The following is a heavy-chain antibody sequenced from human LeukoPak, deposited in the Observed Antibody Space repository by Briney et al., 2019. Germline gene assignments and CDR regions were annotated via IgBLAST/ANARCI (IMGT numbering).Heavy chain of an antibody. D-gene: IGHD2-21*01. J-gene: IGHJ4*02. CDR2: IRNKENLYTT. CDR3: ARDLPYCGRSYFDY. V-gene: IGHV3-72*01. Sequence: GGSLRLSCAASVFTFSDHYMDWVRQAPGKGLEWVGRIRNKENLYTTEYAASAKGRFTISRDDSTHSLYLQMNNLKTEDTAVYYCARDLPYCGRSYFDYWGQGTLVTVSS. CDR1: VFTFSDHY.